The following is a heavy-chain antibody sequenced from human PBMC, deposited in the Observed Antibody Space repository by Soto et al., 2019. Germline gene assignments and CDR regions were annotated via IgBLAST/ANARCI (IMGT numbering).Heavy chain of an antibody. J-gene: IGHJ6*02. Sequence: QVQLLQSGAEAKKPGASVKVSCEASGFTLTDYAIHWVRQAPGQNLEWMGWINAARGNTTYSEKFQGRVSVTRDTSASTAYLELTSLRLEDTAVYYCARKPMTVLGVVTSPTGFFYGMDVWGQGTTVTVS. D-gene: IGHD3-3*01. CDR1: GFTLTDYA. CDR2: INAARGNT. CDR3: ARKPMTVLGVVTSPTGFFYGMDV. V-gene: IGHV1-3*01.